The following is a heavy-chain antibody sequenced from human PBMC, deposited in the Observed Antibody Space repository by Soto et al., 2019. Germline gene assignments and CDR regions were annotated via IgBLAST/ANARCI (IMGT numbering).Heavy chain of an antibody. Sequence: GGSLRLSCAASGFTFSSYGMHWVRQAPGKGLEWVAVISYDGSNKYYADSVKGRFTISRDNSKNTLYLQMNSLRAEDTAVYYCAKDTLGYCSGGSCYGLDYWGQGTLVTVSS. D-gene: IGHD2-15*01. CDR3: AKDTLGYCSGGSCYGLDY. V-gene: IGHV3-30*18. J-gene: IGHJ4*02. CDR1: GFTFSSYG. CDR2: ISYDGSNK.